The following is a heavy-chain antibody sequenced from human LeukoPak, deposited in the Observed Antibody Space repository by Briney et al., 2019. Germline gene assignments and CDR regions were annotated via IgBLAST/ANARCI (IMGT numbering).Heavy chain of an antibody. CDR3: AAVYYDFVWGSSRPCSLDY. D-gene: IGHD3-16*02. CDR1: GFSFITYS. J-gene: IGHJ4*02. CDR2: ISSSSTYT. V-gene: IGHV3-21*01. Sequence: GGSLRLSCAASGFSFITYSMNWVRQAPGKGLEWVSSISSSSTYTYYADSVRGRFTISRDNAKSSLYLQLSSLRAEDTAVYYCAAVYYDFVWGSSRPCSLDYWGQGTLVTVHS.